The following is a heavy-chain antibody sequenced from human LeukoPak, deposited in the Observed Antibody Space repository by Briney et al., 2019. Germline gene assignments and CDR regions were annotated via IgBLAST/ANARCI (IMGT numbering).Heavy chain of an antibody. CDR1: GFTFSCYW. V-gene: IGHV3-74*01. CDR3: ARAGGNSYDY. Sequence: AGSLRVSCAASGFTFSCYWMHWVRQAPGKGLVWVSRINTDGSSTSYADSVKGRFTISRDNAKNTLYLQMNSLRAEDTAVYYCARAGGNSYDYWGQGALVTVSS. CDR2: INTDGSST. D-gene: IGHD4-23*01. J-gene: IGHJ4*02.